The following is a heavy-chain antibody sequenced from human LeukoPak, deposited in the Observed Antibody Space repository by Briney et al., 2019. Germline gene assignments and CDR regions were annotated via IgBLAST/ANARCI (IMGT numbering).Heavy chain of an antibody. J-gene: IGHJ3*02. V-gene: IGHV3-74*01. CDR1: RLSFSSYW. CDR3: ARCWGSGIYLFDAFDI. D-gene: IGHD1-26*01. CDR2: INTDGSST. Sequence: PGGSLRLSCEASRLSFSSYWMHWVRQAPGKGLVWVSRINTDGSSTSYAESVKGRFTISRDNAKNTLYLQMNSLRAEDTAVYYCARCWGSGIYLFDAFDIWGQGTMVTVSS.